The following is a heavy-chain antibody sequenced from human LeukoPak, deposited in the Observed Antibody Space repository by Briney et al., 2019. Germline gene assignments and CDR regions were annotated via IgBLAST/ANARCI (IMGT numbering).Heavy chain of an antibody. V-gene: IGHV4-34*01. CDR2: INHSGST. J-gene: IGHJ4*02. Sequence: SETLSLTCAAYGGSFSGYYWSWIRQPPGKGLEWIGEINHSGSTNYNPSLKSRVTISVDTSKNQFSLKLSSVTAADTAVYYCARGRDYYDSSSEYWGQGTLVTVSS. D-gene: IGHD3-22*01. CDR3: ARGRDYYDSSSEY. CDR1: GGSFSGYY.